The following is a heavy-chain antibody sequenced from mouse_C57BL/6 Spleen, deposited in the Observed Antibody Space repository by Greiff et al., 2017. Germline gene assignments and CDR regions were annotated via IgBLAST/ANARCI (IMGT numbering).Heavy chain of an antibody. D-gene: IGHD1-1*01. Sequence: EVKVVESGGGLVKPGGSLKLSCAASGFTFSDYGMHWVRQAPEKGLEWVAYISSGSSTIYYADTVKGRFTISRDNAKNTLFLQMTSLRSEDTAMYYCARDYGSSHWYFDVWGTGTTVTVSS. CDR1: GFTFSDYG. CDR2: ISSGSSTI. V-gene: IGHV5-17*01. J-gene: IGHJ1*03. CDR3: ARDYGSSHWYFDV.